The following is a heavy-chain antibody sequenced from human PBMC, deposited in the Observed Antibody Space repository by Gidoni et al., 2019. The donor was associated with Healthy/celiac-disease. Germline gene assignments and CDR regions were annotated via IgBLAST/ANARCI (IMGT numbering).Heavy chain of an antibody. CDR3: ARSEVDYYDSSDAFDI. CDR2: IIPIFGTA. Sequence: QVQLVQSGAEVKKPGSSVKVSCKASGGTFSSYAISWVRQAPGQGLEWMGGIIPIFGTANYAQKFQGRVTITADKSTSTAYMELSSLRSEDTAVYYCARSEVDYYDSSDAFDIWGQGTMVTVSS. J-gene: IGHJ3*02. D-gene: IGHD3-22*01. CDR1: GGTFSSYA. V-gene: IGHV1-69*06.